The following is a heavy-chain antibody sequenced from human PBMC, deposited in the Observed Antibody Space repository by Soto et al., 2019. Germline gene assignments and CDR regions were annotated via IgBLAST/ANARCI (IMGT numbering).Heavy chain of an antibody. D-gene: IGHD6-19*01. Sequence: GGSLRLSCAASGFTFSNAWMSWVRQAPGKGLEWVGRIKSKTDGGTTDYAAPVKVRFTISRDDSKNSLYLQMNSLKTEDAAVYYCTTGIAVAGTYAFDIWGQGTMVTVSS. CDR2: IKSKTDGGTT. J-gene: IGHJ3*02. CDR3: TTGIAVAGTYAFDI. V-gene: IGHV3-15*01. CDR1: GFTFSNAW.